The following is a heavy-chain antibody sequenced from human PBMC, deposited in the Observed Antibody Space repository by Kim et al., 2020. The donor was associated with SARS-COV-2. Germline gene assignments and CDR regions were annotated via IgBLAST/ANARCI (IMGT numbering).Heavy chain of an antibody. D-gene: IGHD6-13*01. CDR3: AREYSSSWVPQWFDP. J-gene: IGHJ5*02. V-gene: IGHV3-48*03. Sequence: DSVKGRFTISRDNAKNSLYLQMNSLRAEDTAVYYCAREYSSSWVPQWFDPWGQGTLVTVSS.